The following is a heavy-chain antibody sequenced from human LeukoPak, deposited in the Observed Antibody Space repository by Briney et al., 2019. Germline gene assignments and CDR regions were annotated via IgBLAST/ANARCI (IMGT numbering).Heavy chain of an antibody. V-gene: IGHV4-61*08. J-gene: IGHJ3*02. Sequence: SEALSLTCTVSGGSISSGDYYWSWIRQPPGKGLEWIAYIYSNGNTNSNPSLKSRVTIAVDTSQSQFSLKLSSVTAADTAVYYCARGLVGLTPHAGVFQIWGQGTRVTVSS. CDR2: IYSNGNT. CDR1: GGSISSGDYY. CDR3: ARGLVGLTPHAGVFQI. D-gene: IGHD1-26*01.